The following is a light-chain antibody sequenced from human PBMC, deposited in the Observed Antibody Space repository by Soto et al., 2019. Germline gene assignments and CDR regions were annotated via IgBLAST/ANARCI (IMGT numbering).Light chain of an antibody. CDR1: QRVGSNY. Sequence: EIVLTQSPGTLSLSPGERATLSCRASQRVGSNYLAWYQQKPGQAPRLLIYGASSRATGIPDRFSGSGSGTDFTLTISRLEPEDFAVYYCQQYGSSPTFGQGTKGDIK. J-gene: IGKJ1*01. CDR2: GAS. V-gene: IGKV3-20*01. CDR3: QQYGSSPT.